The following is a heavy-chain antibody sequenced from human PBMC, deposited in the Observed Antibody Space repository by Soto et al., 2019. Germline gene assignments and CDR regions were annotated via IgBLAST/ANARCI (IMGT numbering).Heavy chain of an antibody. V-gene: IGHV4-39*01. CDR2: IYYSGST. J-gene: IGHJ4*02. CDR3: ARYDAYSSRRDNFDY. CDR1: GGSISSSSYY. Sequence: SETLSLTCTVSGGSISSSSYYWGWIRQPPGKGLEWIGSIYYSGSTYYNPSLKSRVTISVDTSKNQFSLKLSSVTAADTAVYYCARYDAYSSRRDNFDYWGQGTLVTVSS. D-gene: IGHD6-13*01.